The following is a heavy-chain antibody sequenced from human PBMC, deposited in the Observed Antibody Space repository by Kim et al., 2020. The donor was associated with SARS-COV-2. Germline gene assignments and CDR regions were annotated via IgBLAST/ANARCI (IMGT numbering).Heavy chain of an antibody. CDR2: ISAYNGNT. J-gene: IGHJ6*02. D-gene: IGHD6-13*01. CDR3: ARDRSEAAAGIPKRTYYYYCYGMDV. CDR1: GYTFTSYG. V-gene: IGHV1-18*04. Sequence: ASVKVSCKASGYTFTSYGISWVRQAPGQGLEWMGWISAYNGNTNYAQKLQGRVTMTTDTSTSTAYMELRSLRSDDTAVYYCARDRSEAAAGIPKRTYYYYCYGMDVWGQGTTVTVSS.